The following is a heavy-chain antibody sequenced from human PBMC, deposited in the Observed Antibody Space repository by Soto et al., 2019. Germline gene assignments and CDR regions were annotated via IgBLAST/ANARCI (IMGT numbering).Heavy chain of an antibody. CDR2: IIPMFGTA. D-gene: IGHD3-22*01. CDR1: GGTFSSYA. Sequence: QVQLVQSGAEVKKPGSSVKVSCKASGGTFSSYAISWVRQAPGQGLEWMGGIIPMFGTADYAQKFQGRVTITADESTSTAYMELSSLRSEDTAVYYCASPYYDSSGYNYYCGMDVWGQGTTVTVSS. J-gene: IGHJ6*02. CDR3: ASPYYDSSGYNYYCGMDV. V-gene: IGHV1-69*12.